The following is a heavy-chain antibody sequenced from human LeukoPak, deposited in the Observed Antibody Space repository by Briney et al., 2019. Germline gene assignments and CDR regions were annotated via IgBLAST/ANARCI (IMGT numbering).Heavy chain of an antibody. J-gene: IGHJ4*02. Sequence: GGSLRLSCAASGFTFTSYGMSWVRQAPGKGLEWVSGISGSGGDTYYADSVKGRFTISRDNSKNTLYLQMNSLRAEDTAVYYCAKDPERWLQLRLGFSDWGQGTLVTVSS. D-gene: IGHD5-24*01. CDR1: GFTFTSYG. CDR2: ISGSGGDT. V-gene: IGHV3-23*01. CDR3: AKDPERWLQLRLGFSD.